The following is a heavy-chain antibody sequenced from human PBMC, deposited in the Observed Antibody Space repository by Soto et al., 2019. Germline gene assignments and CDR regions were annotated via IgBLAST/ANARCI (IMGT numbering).Heavy chain of an antibody. D-gene: IGHD6-13*01. J-gene: IGHJ5*02. CDR2: ISSSSSTI. V-gene: IGHV3-48*01. Sequence: EVQLVESGGGLVQPGGSLRLSCAASGFTFSSYSMNWVRQAPGKGLEWVSYISSSSSTIYYADSVKGRFTISRDNAKNSLSLQMTSLRAEDTAVYYCARHPERIAEIGWFAPWRQGTLVTVSS. CDR3: ARHPERIAEIGWFAP. CDR1: GFTFSSYS.